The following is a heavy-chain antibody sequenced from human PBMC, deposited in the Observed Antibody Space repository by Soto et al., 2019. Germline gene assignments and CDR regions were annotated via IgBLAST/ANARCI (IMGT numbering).Heavy chain of an antibody. V-gene: IGHV5-51*01. CDR1: GYSITSYW. J-gene: IGHJ2*01. D-gene: IGHD4-17*01. CDR3: ARRTTSAYWYFDL. CDR2: IYPGDSDT. Sequence: EVQLVQSGAEVKKPGESLKISCKGSGYSITSYWIGWVRQMPGKGLEWMGIIYPGDSDTRYSPSFQGQVTISADKSISTAYLQWSSLKTSDTAIYYCARRTTSAYWYFDLWGRGTLLTVSS.